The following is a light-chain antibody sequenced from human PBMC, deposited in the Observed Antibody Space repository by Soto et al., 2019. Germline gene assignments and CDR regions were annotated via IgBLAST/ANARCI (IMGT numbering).Light chain of an antibody. CDR2: AAS. Sequence: DIQMTQSPSTLSSSVGDRVTITCRASQSISRGLAWYQQKPGQAPKRLIYAASTLESGVPSRFSGSGSGTEFSLTISSLQPEDFATYFCLQHKSYQWTFGQGTKVDIK. V-gene: IGKV1-5*01. CDR1: QSISRG. J-gene: IGKJ1*01. CDR3: LQHKSYQWT.